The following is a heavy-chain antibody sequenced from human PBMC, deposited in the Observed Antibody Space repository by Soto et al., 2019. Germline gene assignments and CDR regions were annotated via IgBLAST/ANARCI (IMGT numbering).Heavy chain of an antibody. CDR2: INSDGSVS. D-gene: IGHD2-15*01. J-gene: IGHJ6*03. V-gene: IGHV3-74*01. CDR3: ARGDCVGGPCYSLAGSFYYYMDV. Sequence: EVQLVESGGGLVQPGGSLRLSCAASGFTFSNYWMYWVRQAPGKGLVWVSRINSDGSVSSYADSVKGRLTISIDNVKNTLYLQMNSLRAEDTAVYYCARGDCVGGPCYSLAGSFYYYMDVWGKGTTVTVS. CDR1: GFTFSNYW.